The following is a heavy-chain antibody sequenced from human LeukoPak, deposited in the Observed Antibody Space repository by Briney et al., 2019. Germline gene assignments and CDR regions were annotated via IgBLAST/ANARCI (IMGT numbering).Heavy chain of an antibody. CDR2: INPNSGSK. J-gene: IGHJ5*02. CDR3: ARADRLDGCPDLIGP. D-gene: IGHD1-14*01. Sequence: GASVKVSCKTSGYSFTDYYMHWVRQAPGQGLEWMGWINPNSGSKSSAQKLQGRVTMTRDTSITTVYMEVSWLTADDTAIYYCARADRLDGCPDLIGPWGQGTLVTVCS. CDR1: GYSFTDYY. V-gene: IGHV1-2*02.